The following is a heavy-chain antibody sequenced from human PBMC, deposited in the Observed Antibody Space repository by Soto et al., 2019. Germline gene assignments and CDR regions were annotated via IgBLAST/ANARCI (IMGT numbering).Heavy chain of an antibody. Sequence: EVQLVESGGGSVQPGGSLTLSCAASGFTFTTYWMHWVRQAPGQGLVWVSSVSPDGRQTYYADSVRGRFIISRDNVKNTLILQMHSLGVDETALYYGVRHDPSMIHLDFWGQGTLVPVTS. V-gene: IGHV3-74*01. CDR2: VSPDGRQT. D-gene: IGHD3-16*01. J-gene: IGHJ4*02. CDR3: VRHDPSMIHLDF. CDR1: GFTFTTYW.